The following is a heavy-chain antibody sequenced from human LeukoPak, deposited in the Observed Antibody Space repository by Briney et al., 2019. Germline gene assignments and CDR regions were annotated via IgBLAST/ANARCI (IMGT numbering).Heavy chain of an antibody. CDR3: ATEYSGSIH. D-gene: IGHD1-26*01. Sequence: GGTLRLSCAASGFTFGSYAMSWVRQAPGKGLEWVSAISGSGGSTYYADSVKGRFTISRDNSKNTLYLQMGSLRAEDMAVYYCATEYSGSIHWGQGTLVTVSS. J-gene: IGHJ4*02. CDR2: ISGSGGST. CDR1: GFTFGSYA. V-gene: IGHV3-23*01.